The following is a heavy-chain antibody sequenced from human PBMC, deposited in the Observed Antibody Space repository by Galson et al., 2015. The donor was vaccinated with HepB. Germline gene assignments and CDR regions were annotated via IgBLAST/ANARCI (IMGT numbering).Heavy chain of an antibody. CDR2: INPSGGST. CDR3: ARGGLYDFWGGDYFDY. CDR1: GGTFSSYA. D-gene: IGHD3-3*01. V-gene: IGHV1-46*03. Sequence: SVKVSCKASGGTFSSYAISWVRQAPGQGLEWMGIINPSGGSTSYAQKFQGRVTMTRDTSTSTVYMELSSLRSEDTAVYYCARGGLYDFWGGDYFDYWGQGTLVTVSS. J-gene: IGHJ4*02.